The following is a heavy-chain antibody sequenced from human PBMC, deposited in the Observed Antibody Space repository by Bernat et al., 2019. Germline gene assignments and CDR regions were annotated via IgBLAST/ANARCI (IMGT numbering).Heavy chain of an antibody. CDR1: GFTFSSYA. D-gene: IGHD3-3*01. CDR2: ISYDGSNK. J-gene: IGHJ4*02. Sequence: QVQLVESGGGVVQPGRSLRLSCAASGFTFSSYAIHWVRQAPGKGLEWVAVISYDGSNKYYADSVKGRFTISRDNSKNTLYLQMNSLRAEDTAVYYCARDFVEGGYHLDWGQGTLVTVSS. CDR3: ARDFVEGGYHLD. V-gene: IGHV3-30-3*01.